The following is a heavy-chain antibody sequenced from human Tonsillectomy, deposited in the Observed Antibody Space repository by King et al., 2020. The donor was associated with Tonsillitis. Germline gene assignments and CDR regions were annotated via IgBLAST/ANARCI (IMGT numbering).Heavy chain of an antibody. CDR1: GGSISSYY. Sequence: VQLQESGPGLVKPSETLSLTCTVSGGSISSYYWRWIRQPPGKGLEWIGYIYYSGSTNYNPSLKSRVTISVDTSKNQFSLQGSSVTAADTAVYYCASLHYYDSSGYYHQAFDIWGQGTMVTVSS. J-gene: IGHJ3*02. CDR2: IYYSGST. D-gene: IGHD3-22*01. CDR3: ASLHYYDSSGYYHQAFDI. V-gene: IGHV4-59*08.